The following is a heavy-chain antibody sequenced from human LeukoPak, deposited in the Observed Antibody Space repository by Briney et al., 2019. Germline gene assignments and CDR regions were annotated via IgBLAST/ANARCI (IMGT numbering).Heavy chain of an antibody. J-gene: IGHJ6*02. CDR3: ARDRPDSSSSRSYYYYGMDV. CDR1: GGSISSGGYY. D-gene: IGHD6-6*01. V-gene: IGHV4-31*03. CDR2: IYYSGST. Sequence: SETLSLTCTVSGGSISSGGYYWSWIRQHPGKGLEWIGYIYYSGSTYYNPSLKSRVTISVDTSKNQFSLKLSSVTAADTAVYYCARDRPDSSSSRSYYYYGMDVWGQGTTVTVSS.